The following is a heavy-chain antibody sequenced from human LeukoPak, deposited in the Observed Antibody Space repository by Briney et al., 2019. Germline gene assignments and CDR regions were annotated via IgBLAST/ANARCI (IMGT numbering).Heavy chain of an antibody. Sequence: PSHTHTPTHTLPNHPNNRRNNHPTPNPHHPTKNPHTNGYTYYSGSTNHTPALNSRITISVDTSKNQFSLNLSSVTAADTAVYYCARRPGDRSGYHFDYWGQGALVTVSS. D-gene: IGHD3-22*01. CDR3: ARRPGDRSGYHFDY. CDR2: TYYSGST. CDR1: NHPNNRRNNH. J-gene: IGHJ4*02. V-gene: IGHV4-31*03.